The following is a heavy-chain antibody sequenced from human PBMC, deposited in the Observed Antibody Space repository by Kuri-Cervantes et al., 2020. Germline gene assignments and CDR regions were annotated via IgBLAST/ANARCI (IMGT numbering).Heavy chain of an antibody. V-gene: IGHV3-30*18. D-gene: IGHD6-19*01. CDR2: ISYDGSNK. J-gene: IGHJ4*02. Sequence: GGSLRLSCAASGFTFSSYGMHWVRQAPGKGLEWVAVISYDGSNKYYADSVKGRFTISRDNSKNTLYLQMNSLRAEDTAVYYCANLRGGAVADADYWGQGTLVTVSS. CDR3: ANLRGGAVADADY. CDR1: GFTFSSYG.